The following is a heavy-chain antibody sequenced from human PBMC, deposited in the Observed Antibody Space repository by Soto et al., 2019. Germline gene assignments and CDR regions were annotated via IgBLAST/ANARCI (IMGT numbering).Heavy chain of an antibody. CDR3: ARGGPDTYYDFWSGYYNPRSNNWFDP. J-gene: IGHJ5*02. D-gene: IGHD3-3*01. Sequence: PSETLSLTCAVSSGSISSSNWWSWVRQPPGKGLEWIGEIYHSGSTNYNPSLKSRVTISVDTSKNQFSLKLSSVTAADTAVYYCARGGPDTYYDFWSGYYNPRSNNWFDPWGQGTLVTVS. V-gene: IGHV4-4*02. CDR2: IYHSGST. CDR1: SGSISSSNW.